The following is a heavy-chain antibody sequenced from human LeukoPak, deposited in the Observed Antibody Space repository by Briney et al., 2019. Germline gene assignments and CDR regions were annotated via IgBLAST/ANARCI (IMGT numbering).Heavy chain of an antibody. CDR2: IKQDGSEK. D-gene: IGHD6-19*01. Sequence: GGSLRLSCAASGFTFSSSWMSWVRQAPGKGWEWVANIKQDGSEKYYVDSVKGRFTISRDNAKNSLYLQMNSLRAEVTAVYYCAREAVWFDPWGQGTLVTVSS. J-gene: IGHJ5*02. V-gene: IGHV3-7*01. CDR1: GFTFSSSW. CDR3: AREAVWFDP.